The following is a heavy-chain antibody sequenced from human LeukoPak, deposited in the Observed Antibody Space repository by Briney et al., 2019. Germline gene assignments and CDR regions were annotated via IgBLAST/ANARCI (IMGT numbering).Heavy chain of an antibody. V-gene: IGHV4-34*01. J-gene: IGHJ4*02. CDR1: GGSFSGYY. CDR2: INHSGST. D-gene: IGHD6-19*01. CDR3: ARDQNGYSSHDY. Sequence: SETLSLTCAVYGGSFSGYYWSWIRQPPGKGLEWIGEINHSGSTNYNPSLKSRVTISVDTSKNQFSLKLSSLTAADTAVYYCARDQNGYSSHDYWGQGTLVTVSS.